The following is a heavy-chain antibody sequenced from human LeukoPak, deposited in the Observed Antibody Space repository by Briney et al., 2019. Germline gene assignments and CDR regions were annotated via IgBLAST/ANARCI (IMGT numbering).Heavy chain of an antibody. J-gene: IGHJ4*02. V-gene: IGHV3-53*01. CDR1: GFTFSSYS. CDR2: IYSGGST. D-gene: IGHD3-22*01. CDR3: ARAYYDSSGVAFDY. Sequence: GGSLRLSCAASGFTFSSYSMNWVRQAPGKGLEWVSVIYSGGSTYYADSVKGRFTISRDNSKNTLYLQMNSLRAEDTAVYYCARAYYDSSGVAFDYWGQGTLVTVSS.